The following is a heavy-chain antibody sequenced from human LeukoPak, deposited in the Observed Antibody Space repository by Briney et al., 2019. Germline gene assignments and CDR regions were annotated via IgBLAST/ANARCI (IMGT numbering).Heavy chain of an antibody. J-gene: IGHJ4*02. D-gene: IGHD3-22*01. CDR2: ISSSSSYI. CDR1: GFTFSPYS. CDR3: ARDSDYDYYFDY. V-gene: IGHV3-21*01. Sequence: PWGSLSLSCAASGFTFSPYSMNWVRQAPGKGLEWVSSISSSSSYIYYADSVKGRFTISRDNAKNSLYLQMNSLRAEDTAVYYCARDSDYDYYFDYWGQGTRVPLFS.